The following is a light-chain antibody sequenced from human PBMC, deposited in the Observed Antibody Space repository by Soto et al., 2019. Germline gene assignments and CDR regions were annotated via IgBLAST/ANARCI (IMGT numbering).Light chain of an antibody. CDR2: GAS. CDR1: QNVGNN. CDR3: QQHDNWPQT. J-gene: IGKJ1*01. V-gene: IGKV3-15*01. Sequence: EIEMTQSPATLSVSPGERATLSCRASQNVGNNLVWYQQKPGQAPRLLIYGASTRAAGIPARFSGRGSGTEFTLTISSLQSVDFAVYYCQQHDNWPQTFGQGTKVDIK.